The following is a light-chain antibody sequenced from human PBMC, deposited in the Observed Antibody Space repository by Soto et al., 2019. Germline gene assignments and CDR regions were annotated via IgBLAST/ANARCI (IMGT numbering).Light chain of an antibody. V-gene: IGKV3-20*01. Sequence: EIVLTQSPGTLSLSPGARATLSCRASQSVSSSYLAWYQQKPGQAPRLLIYGASSRATGIPDRFSGSGSGTDFTLTISRLEPEDFAVYYCQQYGSSPWLTFGGGTKVEIK. J-gene: IGKJ4*01. CDR2: GAS. CDR1: QSVSSSY. CDR3: QQYGSSPWLT.